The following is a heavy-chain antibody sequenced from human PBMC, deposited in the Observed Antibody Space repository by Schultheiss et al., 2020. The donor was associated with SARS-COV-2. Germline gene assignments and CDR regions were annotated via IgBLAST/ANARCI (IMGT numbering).Heavy chain of an antibody. CDR1: GGSFSGYY. V-gene: IGHV4-34*01. Sequence: SETLSLTCAVYGGSFSGYYWSWIRQPPGKGLEWIGEINHSGSTNYNPSLKSRVTISVDTSKNQFSLKLSSVTAADTAVYYCARRWDIVVVPAAKHAFDIWGQGTLVTVSS. J-gene: IGHJ4*02. CDR3: ARRWDIVVVPAAKHAFDI. CDR2: INHSGST. D-gene: IGHD2-2*01.